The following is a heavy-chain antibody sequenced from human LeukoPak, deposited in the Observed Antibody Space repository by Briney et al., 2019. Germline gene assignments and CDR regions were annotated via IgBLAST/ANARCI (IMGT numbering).Heavy chain of an antibody. CDR2: IYYSGST. Sequence: SETLSLTCTVSGGSISSYYWSWIRQPPGKGLEWIGYIYYSGSTNYNPSLESRVTISVDTSKNQFSLKLSSVTAADTAVYYCARGARTVAGTRPWWSDPWGQGTLVTVSS. CDR1: GGSISSYY. V-gene: IGHV4-59*01. CDR3: ARGARTVAGTRPWWSDP. J-gene: IGHJ5*02. D-gene: IGHD6-19*01.